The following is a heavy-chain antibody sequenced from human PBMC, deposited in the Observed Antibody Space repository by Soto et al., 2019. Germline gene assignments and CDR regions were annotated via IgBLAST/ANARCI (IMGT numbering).Heavy chain of an antibody. CDR1: GNSVSTIGVA. CDR2: TYYRSKWIY. CDR3: ARDYSWAFDY. V-gene: IGHV6-1*01. Sequence: QVQLQQSGPGLVKPSQTLSLTCAISGNSVSTIGVAWNWIRQSPARGLEWLGRTYYRSKWIYDYALSVKSRIAINPDTSKNQFSLQLNSVTPADTAVYYCARDYSWAFDYGGQGILVTVSS. J-gene: IGHJ4*02. D-gene: IGHD1-26*01.